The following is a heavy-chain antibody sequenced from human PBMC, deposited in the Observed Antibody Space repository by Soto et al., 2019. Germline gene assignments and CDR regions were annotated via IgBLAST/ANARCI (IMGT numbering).Heavy chain of an antibody. Sequence: QVQLVQSGAEVKRPGSSVKVSCKASGDTFNFYSINWVRQAPGLGLEWMGRVNPIVSMSNYAQKFQGRVTMTADKSTSTAYMELISLRSEDTAIYDCASSYGSGYRAFDYWGQGALVTVSS. V-gene: IGHV1-69*02. D-gene: IGHD3-10*01. J-gene: IGHJ4*02. CDR3: ASSYGSGYRAFDY. CDR2: VNPIVSMS. CDR1: GDTFNFYS.